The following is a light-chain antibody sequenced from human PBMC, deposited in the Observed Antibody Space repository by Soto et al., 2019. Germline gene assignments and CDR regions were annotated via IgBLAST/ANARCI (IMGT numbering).Light chain of an antibody. Sequence: ALTQPPSASGSPGQSVTISCTGTSSDVGGYNYVSWYQQHPGKVPKLMIYEVSKRPSGVPDRFSGSKSGNTASLTVSGLQSEDEADYYCSSYAGSNNLVFGGGTKLTVL. CDR3: SSYAGSNNLV. J-gene: IGLJ3*02. CDR1: SSDVGGYNY. V-gene: IGLV2-8*01. CDR2: EVS.